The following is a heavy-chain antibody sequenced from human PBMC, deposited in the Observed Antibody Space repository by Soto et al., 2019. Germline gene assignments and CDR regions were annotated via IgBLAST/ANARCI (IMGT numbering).Heavy chain of an antibody. D-gene: IGHD3-3*01. Sequence: ASVKVSCKASGYTFTGYYMHWVRQAPGQGLEWMGWINPNSGGTNYAQKFQGWVTMTRDTSISTAYMELSRLRSDDTAVYYCGRGKRIYYDFWSGYFSYFDYWGQGTLVTVSS. V-gene: IGHV1-2*04. CDR3: GRGKRIYYDFWSGYFSYFDY. J-gene: IGHJ4*02. CDR2: INPNSGGT. CDR1: GYTFTGYY.